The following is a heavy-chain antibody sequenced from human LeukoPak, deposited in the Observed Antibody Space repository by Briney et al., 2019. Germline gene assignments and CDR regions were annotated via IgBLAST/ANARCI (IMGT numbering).Heavy chain of an antibody. J-gene: IGHJ4*02. D-gene: IGHD2-15*01. Sequence: GGSLRLSCAASGFTFSGYSMNWVRQAPGKGLEWVSRISRSTSTIYYAESVKGRFTISRDNAKKSLYLQMDSLRAEDTAVYYCVREVPDLGGSGDSGWGQGTPVTVSS. CDR1: GFTFSGYS. CDR2: ISRSTSTI. CDR3: VREVPDLGGSGDSG. V-gene: IGHV3-48*01.